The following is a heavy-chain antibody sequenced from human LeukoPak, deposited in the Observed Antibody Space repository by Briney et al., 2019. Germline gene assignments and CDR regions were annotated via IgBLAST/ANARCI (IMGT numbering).Heavy chain of an antibody. CDR1: GFTFSSYW. D-gene: IGHD6-13*01. CDR3: ARAIAAAGSA. Sequence: GGSLRLSCEASGFTFSSYWMSWVRQAPGKGLEWVANTKQDGSEKYYVDSVKGRFTISRDNAKNSLYLQMNSLRVEDTAMYYCARAIAAAGSAWGQGTLVTVSS. CDR2: TKQDGSEK. V-gene: IGHV3-7*04. J-gene: IGHJ5*02.